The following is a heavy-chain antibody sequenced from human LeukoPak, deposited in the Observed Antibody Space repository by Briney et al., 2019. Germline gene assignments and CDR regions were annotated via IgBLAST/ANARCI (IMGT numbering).Heavy chain of an antibody. J-gene: IGHJ4*02. D-gene: IGHD5-24*01. CDR2: IKQDGSEK. CDR3: ARDANYPWFDY. Sequence: GGSLRLSWAASGFTFSSYWMTWVRQAPGKGLEWVANIKQDGSEKYYVDSVKGRFTISRDNAKNSLYLQMNSLRAEDTAVYYCARDANYPWFDYWGQGTLVTVSS. CDR1: GFTFSSYW. V-gene: IGHV3-7*03.